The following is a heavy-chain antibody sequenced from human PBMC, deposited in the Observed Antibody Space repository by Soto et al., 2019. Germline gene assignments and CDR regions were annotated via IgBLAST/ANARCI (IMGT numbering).Heavy chain of an antibody. CDR3: ARRGYGSGTSGIFYYYYGMDV. J-gene: IGHJ6*02. V-gene: IGHV1-8*01. CDR1: GYTFTSYD. CDR2: MNPNSGNT. D-gene: IGHD3-10*01. Sequence: RASVKVSCKASGYTFTSYDINWVRQATGQGLEWMGWMNPNSGNTGYAQKFQGRVTMTRNTSISTAYMELSSLRSEDTAVYYCARRGYGSGTSGIFYYYYGMDVWGQGTTVTVS.